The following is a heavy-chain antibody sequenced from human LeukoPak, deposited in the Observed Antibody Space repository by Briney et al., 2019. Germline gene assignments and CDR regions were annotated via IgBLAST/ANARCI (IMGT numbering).Heavy chain of an antibody. CDR1: GGSINNNSYY. J-gene: IGHJ3*02. Sequence: SETLSLTCNVSGGSINNNSYYWGWIRQPPGKGLEWIGNIFYSGSTYYNPSLKSRVTISVDKSKNQFSLKLSSVTAADTAVYYCAREENSGGDSTLHAFDIWGQGTMVTVSS. CDR3: AREENSGGDSTLHAFDI. V-gene: IGHV4-39*07. D-gene: IGHD2-21*02. CDR2: IFYSGST.